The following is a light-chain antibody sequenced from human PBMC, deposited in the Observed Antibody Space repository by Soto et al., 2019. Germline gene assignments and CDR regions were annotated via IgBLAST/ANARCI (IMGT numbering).Light chain of an antibody. CDR3: QSYDSTHFVV. CDR2: EDD. J-gene: IGLJ2*01. CDR1: GGSIASNY. V-gene: IGLV6-57*02. Sequence: NFMLAQPQSVSASPGKTITISCTGSGGSIASNYVQWYQQRPGSAPTTVIYEDDQRPSGVPDRFSGSIDSSSNSASLSISGLRTEDEADYYCQSYDSTHFVVFGGGTKLTVL.